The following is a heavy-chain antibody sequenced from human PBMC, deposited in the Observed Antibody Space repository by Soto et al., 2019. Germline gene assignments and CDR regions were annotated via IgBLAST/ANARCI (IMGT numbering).Heavy chain of an antibody. D-gene: IGHD6-13*01. CDR1: GGSISSGGYY. CDR2: IYYSGST. V-gene: IGHV4-31*03. CDR3: ARVRGIAAAGYYYYYGMDV. Sequence: PSETLSLTCTVSGGSISSGGYYWSWIRQHPGKGLEWIGYIYYSGSTYYNPSLKSRVTISVDTSKNQFSPKLSSVTAADTAVYYCARVRGIAAAGYYYYYGMDVWGQGTTVTVSS. J-gene: IGHJ6*02.